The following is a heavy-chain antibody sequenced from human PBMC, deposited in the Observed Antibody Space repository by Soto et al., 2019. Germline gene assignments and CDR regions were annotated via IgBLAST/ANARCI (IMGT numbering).Heavy chain of an antibody. Sequence: QVQLVQSGAEVKKPGASVKVSCKVSGYTLTDLSMQWVRQAPGKGLEWMGGVDPEDGETIYAQKFQGRVTMTEDTATDTAYMELSSLRSEDTAVYYCATHRSGRFLEWLTEASLGYWGQGTLVTVSS. J-gene: IGHJ4*02. CDR3: ATHRSGRFLEWLTEASLGY. D-gene: IGHD3-3*01. V-gene: IGHV1-24*01. CDR2: VDPEDGET. CDR1: GYTLTDLS.